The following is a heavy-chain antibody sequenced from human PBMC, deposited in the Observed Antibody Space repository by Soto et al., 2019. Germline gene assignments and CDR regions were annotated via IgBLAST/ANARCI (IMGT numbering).Heavy chain of an antibody. Sequence: GGSLRLSCAASGFTFSSYAMSWVRQAPGKGLEWVSAISGSGGSTYYADSVKGRFTIPRENSKNTLYLQMNSLRAEDTAVYYCAKDRSIAVAGYFDYWGQGTLVTVSS. V-gene: IGHV3-23*01. CDR1: GFTFSSYA. CDR2: ISGSGGST. D-gene: IGHD6-19*01. J-gene: IGHJ4*02. CDR3: AKDRSIAVAGYFDY.